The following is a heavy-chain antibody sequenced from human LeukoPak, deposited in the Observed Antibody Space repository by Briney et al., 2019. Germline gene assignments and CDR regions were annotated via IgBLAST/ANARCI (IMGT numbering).Heavy chain of an antibody. CDR1: GGSISSYY. CDR2: IYYSGST. V-gene: IGHV4-59*01. D-gene: IGHD2-2*02. J-gene: IGHJ5*02. CDR3: ARVLVVPAAIGWFDP. Sequence: SETLSLTCTVSGGSISSYYWSWIRQPPGTGLEWIGYIYYSGSTNYNPSLKSRVTISVDTSKNQFSLKLSSVTAADTAVYYCARVLVVPAAIGWFDPWGQGTLVTVSS.